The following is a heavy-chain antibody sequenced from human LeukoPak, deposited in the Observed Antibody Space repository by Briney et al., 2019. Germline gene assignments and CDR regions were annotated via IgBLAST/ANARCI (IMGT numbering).Heavy chain of an antibody. V-gene: IGHV3-7*01. J-gene: IGHJ4*02. Sequence: GGSLRLSCAASGFTFSSYAMSWVRQAPGKGLEWVANIKQDGSEKYYVDSVKGRFTISRDNAKNSLYLQMNSLRAEDTAVYYCARGFFWSGYLDYWGQGTLVTVSS. D-gene: IGHD3-3*01. CDR2: IKQDGSEK. CDR1: GFTFSSYA. CDR3: ARGFFWSGYLDY.